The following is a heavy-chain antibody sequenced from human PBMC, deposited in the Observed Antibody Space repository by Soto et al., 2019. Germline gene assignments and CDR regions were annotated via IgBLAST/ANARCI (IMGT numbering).Heavy chain of an antibody. CDR2: ISDDGNSQ. Sequence: QVQLVELGGGAVQPGRSLTLSCTASGLSFSNYGVRWVRQAPGKGLEWVAIISDDGNSQNYAGSVKGRFTISRDNFKNTVYLQMDRLRGDDTAVYYCAKDRYSSSPGHLEYWGQGTLVTVSS. J-gene: IGHJ4*02. D-gene: IGHD6-19*01. CDR3: AKDRYSSSPGHLEY. CDR1: GLSFSNYG. V-gene: IGHV3-30*18.